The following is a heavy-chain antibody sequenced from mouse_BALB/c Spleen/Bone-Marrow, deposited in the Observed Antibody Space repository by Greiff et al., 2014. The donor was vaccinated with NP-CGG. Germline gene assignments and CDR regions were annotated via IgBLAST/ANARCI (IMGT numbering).Heavy chain of an antibody. D-gene: IGHD4-1*01. V-gene: IGHV1-7*01. CDR2: INPSTGHT. CDR1: GYTFTSHW. J-gene: IGHJ4*01. Sequence: QVQLQQSGAELAKPGASVKMSCKASGYTFTSHWMHWVKQRPGQGLEWIGYINPSTGHTEYDQKFKDKATLTADKSSSTAYMQLSSLTSEDSAVDYCGRGNWEAMDYWGQGTSVTVSS. CDR3: GRGNWEAMDY.